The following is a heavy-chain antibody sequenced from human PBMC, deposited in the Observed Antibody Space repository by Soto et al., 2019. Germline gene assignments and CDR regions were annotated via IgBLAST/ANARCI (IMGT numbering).Heavy chain of an antibody. J-gene: IGHJ2*01. Sequence: QLQLQESGSGLVKPSQTLSLTCAVSGGSISSGGYSWSWIRQPPGKGLEWIGYIYHSGSTYYNPSLKSRVTISVDRSKNQFSLKLSSVTAADTAVYYCARDLYDSSGYLPYWYFDLWGRGSLVTGSS. D-gene: IGHD3-22*01. CDR2: IYHSGST. CDR3: ARDLYDSSGYLPYWYFDL. V-gene: IGHV4-30-2*01. CDR1: GGSISSGGYS.